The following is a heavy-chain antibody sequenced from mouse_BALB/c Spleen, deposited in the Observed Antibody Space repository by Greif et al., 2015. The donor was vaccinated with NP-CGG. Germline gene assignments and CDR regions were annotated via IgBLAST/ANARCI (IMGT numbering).Heavy chain of an antibody. J-gene: IGHJ2*01. CDR1: GYTFTSYW. CDR2: INPSTGYT. D-gene: IGHD1-1*01. CDR3: ARLLRYYFDY. V-gene: IGHV1-7*01. Sequence: QVQLQQSGAELAKPGASVKMSCKASGYTFTSYWMHWVKQRPGQGLEWIGYINPSTGYTEYNQKFKDKATLTADKSSSTAYMQLSSLTSEDSAVYYCARLLRYYFDYRGQGTTLTVSS.